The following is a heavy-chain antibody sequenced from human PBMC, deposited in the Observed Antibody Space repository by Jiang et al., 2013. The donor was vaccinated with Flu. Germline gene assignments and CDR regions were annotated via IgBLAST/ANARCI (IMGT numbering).Heavy chain of an antibody. Sequence: SGYPFINYAIHWVRQARGQGLEWMGWINTNTGSPAYARGFTGRFVFSLDTSVSTAYLQISGLKAEDSGLYYCAREERRSSGYFDHWGQGALVTVSS. J-gene: IGHJ4*02. CDR3: AREERRSSGYFDH. D-gene: IGHD3-22*01. V-gene: IGHV7-4-1*02. CDR2: INTNTGSP. CDR1: GYPFINYA.